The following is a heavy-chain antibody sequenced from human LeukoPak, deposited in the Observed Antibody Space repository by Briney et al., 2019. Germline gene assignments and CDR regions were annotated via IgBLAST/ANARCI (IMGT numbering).Heavy chain of an antibody. V-gene: IGHV3-74*01. CDR1: GFTFSSYW. CDR2: INSDGRST. D-gene: IGHD2-2*01. Sequence: PGGSLRLSCSASGFTFSSYWMHWVRQAPGKGLVWVSRINSDGRSTSYADSVKGRFTISRDNAKNTRDMQLESLRADDTAALYCARDRDCTSTSCYSWFDPWGQGTLVTVSS. CDR3: ARDRDCTSTSCYSWFDP. J-gene: IGHJ5*02.